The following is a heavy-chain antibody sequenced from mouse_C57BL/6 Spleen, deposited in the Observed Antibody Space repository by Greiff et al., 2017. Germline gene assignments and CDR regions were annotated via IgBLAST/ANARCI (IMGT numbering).Heavy chain of an antibody. CDR3: ATDGYHYFDY. D-gene: IGHD2-3*01. Sequence: QVQLQQSGPELVKPGASVKISCKASGYAFSSSWMNWVKQRPGKGLEWIGRIYPGDGDTNYNGKFKGKATLTADKSSSTAYLPLSSLTSEDSAVYFCATDGYHYFDYWGQGTTLTVSS. CDR2: IYPGDGDT. V-gene: IGHV1-82*01. CDR1: GYAFSSSW. J-gene: IGHJ2*01.